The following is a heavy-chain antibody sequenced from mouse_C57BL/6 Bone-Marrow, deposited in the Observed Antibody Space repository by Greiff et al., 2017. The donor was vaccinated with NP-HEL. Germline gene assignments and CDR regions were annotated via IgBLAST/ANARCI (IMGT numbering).Heavy chain of an antibody. CDR1: GFTFSSYG. CDR3: ARHYYGSGYFDY. V-gene: IGHV5-6*01. J-gene: IGHJ2*01. CDR2: ISSGGSYT. Sequence: EVQLVESGGDLVKPGGSLKLSCAASGFTFSSYGMSWVRQTPDKRLEWVATISSGGSYTYYPDSVKGRFTISRDNAKNTLYLQMSSLKSEDTAMYYCARHYYGSGYFDYWGQGTTLTVSS. D-gene: IGHD1-1*01.